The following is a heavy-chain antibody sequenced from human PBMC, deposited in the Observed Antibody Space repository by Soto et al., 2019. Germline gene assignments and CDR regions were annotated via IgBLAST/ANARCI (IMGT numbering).Heavy chain of an antibody. V-gene: IGHV1-69*01. CDR3: VKVSSMVRGVIDNWFDP. Sequence: QVQLVQSGAEVKKPGSSVKVSCKASGGTFSSYAINWVRQAPGQGLEWMGGIITMYGPAKYAQKFQGRVTITEDESTSTAYMHLSSLRSEDTAVYYCVKVSSMVRGVIDNWFDPWGQGTLVTVSS. D-gene: IGHD3-10*01. CDR2: IITMYGPA. CDR1: GGTFSSYA. J-gene: IGHJ5*02.